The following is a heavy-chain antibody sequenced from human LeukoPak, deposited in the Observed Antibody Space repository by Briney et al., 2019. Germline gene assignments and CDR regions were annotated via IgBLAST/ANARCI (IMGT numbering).Heavy chain of an antibody. Sequence: GGSLRLSCAASGFSFSNFGMHCVRQAPGKGLEWVAFVRPDGSSNYYADSVKGRFIISRDNSKNTLHLQMNSLRAEDTAFYYCAKDQAGTWGLDYWGQGTLLTVSS. J-gene: IGHJ4*02. CDR3: AKDQAGTWGLDY. CDR2: VRPDGSSN. CDR1: GFSFSNFG. V-gene: IGHV3-30*02. D-gene: IGHD3-10*01.